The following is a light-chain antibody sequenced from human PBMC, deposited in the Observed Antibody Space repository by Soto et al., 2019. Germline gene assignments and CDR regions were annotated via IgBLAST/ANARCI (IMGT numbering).Light chain of an antibody. CDR2: YDD. CDR1: SSNIGNNA. Sequence: QSALTQPPSVSEAPRQRVTISCSGSSSNIGNNAVNWYQQLPGKAPKLLIYYDDLLPSGVSDRFSGSKSGTSASLAISGLQSEDEADYYSAASDDSLNGRFVFAPGTKVTV. CDR3: AASDDSLNGRFV. V-gene: IGLV1-36*01. J-gene: IGLJ1*01.